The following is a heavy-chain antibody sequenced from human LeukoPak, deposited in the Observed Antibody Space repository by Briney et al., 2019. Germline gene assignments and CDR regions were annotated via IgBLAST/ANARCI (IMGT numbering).Heavy chain of an antibody. CDR3: ARVRGGSGSYYNFDY. V-gene: IGHV4-34*01. Sequence: PSETLSLTCAVYGGSFSGYYWSWIRQPPGKGLEWIGEINHSGSTNYNPSLKSRVTISVDTSKNQFSLKLSSVTAADTAVYYCARVRGGSGSYYNFDYWGQGTLVTVSS. J-gene: IGHJ4*02. CDR2: INHSGST. D-gene: IGHD3-10*01. CDR1: GGSFSGYY.